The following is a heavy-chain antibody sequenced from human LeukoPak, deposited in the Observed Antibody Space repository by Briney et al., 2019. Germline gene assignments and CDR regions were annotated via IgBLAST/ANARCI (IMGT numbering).Heavy chain of an antibody. CDR3: AKDGGDDSSGYDAFDI. V-gene: IGHV3-23*01. J-gene: IGHJ3*02. CDR2: ISGSGGST. D-gene: IGHD3-22*01. Sequence: GGSLRLSCAASGFTFSSYAMSWVRQAPGTGLDWVSPISGSGGSTYYADSVKGRFTISRDNSKNTLYLQMNSLRAEDTAVYYCAKDGGDDSSGYDAFDIWGQGTMVTVSS. CDR1: GFTFSSYA.